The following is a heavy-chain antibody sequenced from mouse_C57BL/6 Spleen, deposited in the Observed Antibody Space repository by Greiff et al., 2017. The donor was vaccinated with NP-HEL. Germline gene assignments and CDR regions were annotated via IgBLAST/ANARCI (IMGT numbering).Heavy chain of an antibody. Sequence: QVQLQQSGAELARPGASVKLSCKASGYTFTSYGISWVKQRTGQGLEWIGEIYPRSGNTYYNEKFKGKATLTADKSSSTAYMELRSLTSEDSAVYFCARSGDYDDGYAMDYWGQGTSVTVSS. CDR1: GYTFTSYG. CDR3: ARSGDYDDGYAMDY. J-gene: IGHJ4*01. D-gene: IGHD2-4*01. V-gene: IGHV1-81*01. CDR2: IYPRSGNT.